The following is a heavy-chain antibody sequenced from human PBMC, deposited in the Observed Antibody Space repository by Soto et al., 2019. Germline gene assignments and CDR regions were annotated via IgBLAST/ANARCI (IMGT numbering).Heavy chain of an antibody. CDR2: ISSSSSTI. D-gene: IGHD3-10*01. Sequence: GGSLRLSCAASGFTFSSYSMNWVRQAPGKGLEWVSYISSSSSTIYYADSVKGRFTISRDNAKNSLYLQMNSLRDEDTAVYYCARGLHYYGSGSYYNVDYFDYWGQGTLVTVSS. J-gene: IGHJ4*02. V-gene: IGHV3-48*02. CDR3: ARGLHYYGSGSYYNVDYFDY. CDR1: GFTFSSYS.